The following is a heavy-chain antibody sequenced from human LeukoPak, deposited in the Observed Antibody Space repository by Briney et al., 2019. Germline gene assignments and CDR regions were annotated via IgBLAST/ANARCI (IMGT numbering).Heavy chain of an antibody. D-gene: IGHD5-18*01. J-gene: IGHJ4*02. CDR3: ARGVRGGRYTQPITPLYYFDY. V-gene: IGHV1-8*03. CDR1: GYTFTSYD. Sequence: ASVKVSCKASGYTFTSYDINWVRQATGQGLEWMGWMNPNSGNTGYAQKFQGRVTITRNTSISTAYMELSSLRSEDTAVYYCARGVRGGRYTQPITPLYYFDYWGQGTLVTVSS. CDR2: MNPNSGNT.